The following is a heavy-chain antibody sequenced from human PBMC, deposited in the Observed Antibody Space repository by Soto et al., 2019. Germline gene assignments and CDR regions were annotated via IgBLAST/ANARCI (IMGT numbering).Heavy chain of an antibody. V-gene: IGHV3-30*03. CDR3: AIYSSRWYTIAY. CDR1: GFTFSSYG. CDR2: ISYDGSNK. Sequence: GGSLRLSCAASGFTFSSYGMHWVRQAPGKGLEWVAVISYDGSNKYYADSVKGRFTISRDNSKNTLYLQMNSLRAEDTAVYYCAIYSSRWYTIAYWGQGTQVTVSS. D-gene: IGHD6-19*01. J-gene: IGHJ4*02.